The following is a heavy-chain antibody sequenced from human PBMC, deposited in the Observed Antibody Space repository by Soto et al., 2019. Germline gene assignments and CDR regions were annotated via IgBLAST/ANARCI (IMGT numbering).Heavy chain of an antibody. CDR1: GYSFTGYW. CDR3: ARGGARYYDSSGYPAFDY. Sequence: RESLKISCTGSGYSFTGYWIGWVRQMPGKGLEWMGIIYPGDSDTRYSPSFQGQVTISADKSISTAYLQWSSLKASDTAMYYCARGGARYYDSSGYPAFDYWGQGTLVTVSS. D-gene: IGHD3-22*01. J-gene: IGHJ4*02. CDR2: IYPGDSDT. V-gene: IGHV5-51*01.